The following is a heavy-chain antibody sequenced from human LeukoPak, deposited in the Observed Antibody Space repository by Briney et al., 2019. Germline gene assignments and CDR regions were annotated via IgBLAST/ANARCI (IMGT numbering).Heavy chain of an antibody. V-gene: IGHV3-23*01. CDR1: GFIFSNYD. CDR3: AKGRGNSWIDFDH. Sequence: GGSLRLSCTASGFIFSNYDMSWVRQAPGKGLEWVSFISGSGGTTYYADSVEARFTISRDNSKNTLYLQMNSLRAEDTAIYYCAKGRGNSWIDFDHWGQGTLVTVSS. J-gene: IGHJ4*02. D-gene: IGHD6-13*01. CDR2: ISGSGGTT.